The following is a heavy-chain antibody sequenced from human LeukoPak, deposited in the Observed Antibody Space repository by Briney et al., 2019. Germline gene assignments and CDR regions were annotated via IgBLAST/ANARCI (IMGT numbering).Heavy chain of an antibody. Sequence: SETLSLTCTVSGGSISSHYWSWIRQPPGKGLEWIGYIYYSGSTNYNPSLKSRVTISVDTSKNQFSLKLSSVTAADTAVYYCARDQGGYSSSWIDYWGQGTLVTVSS. V-gene: IGHV4-59*11. CDR2: IYYSGST. CDR1: GGSISSHY. J-gene: IGHJ4*02. D-gene: IGHD6-13*01. CDR3: ARDQGGYSSSWIDY.